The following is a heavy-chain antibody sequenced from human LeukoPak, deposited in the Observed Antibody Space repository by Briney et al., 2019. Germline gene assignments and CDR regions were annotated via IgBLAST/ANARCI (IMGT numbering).Heavy chain of an antibody. D-gene: IGHD3-22*01. J-gene: IGHJ4*02. CDR1: GYTFTTYG. CDR2: ISAYNGNT. Sequence: ASVKVSCKASGYTFTTYGLSWVRQAPGQGLEWMGWISAYNGNTNYAQKLQGRVTMTTDTSTSTAYMELRSLRSDDTAVYYCARDNYYDSSGLFDYWGQGTLVTVSS. CDR3: ARDNYYDSSGLFDY. V-gene: IGHV1-18*01.